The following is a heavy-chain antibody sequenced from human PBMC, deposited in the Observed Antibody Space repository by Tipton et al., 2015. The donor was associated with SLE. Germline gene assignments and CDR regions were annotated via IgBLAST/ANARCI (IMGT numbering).Heavy chain of an antibody. Sequence: TLSLTCTVSGGSISSSYWSWIRQPPGKGLEWIGCFSNTGSTNFNPSLKSRVTISVDTSKNQFSLKLTSVTTADTAVYYCARDDRGGDKSGKGGDYWGQGTLVTVSS. D-gene: IGHD3-22*01. J-gene: IGHJ4*02. CDR3: ARDDRGGDKSGKGGDY. CDR1: GGSISSSY. CDR2: FSNTGST. V-gene: IGHV4-59*01.